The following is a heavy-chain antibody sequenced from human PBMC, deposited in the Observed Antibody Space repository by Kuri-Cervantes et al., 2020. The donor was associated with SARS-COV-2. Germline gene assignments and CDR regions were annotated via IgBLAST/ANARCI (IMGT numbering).Heavy chain of an antibody. CDR1: GGSISSSSYY. CDR3: ARGVPDGSGSYFFDNFDY. CDR2: IYYSGST. V-gene: IGHV4-39*07. J-gene: IGHJ4*02. Sequence: GSLRLSCTVSGGSISSSSYYWGWIRQPPGKGLEWIGGIYYSGSTYYNPSLKSRVTISVDTSKNQFSLKLSSVTAADTAVYYCARGVPDGSGSYFFDNFDYWGQGTLVTVSS. D-gene: IGHD1-26*01.